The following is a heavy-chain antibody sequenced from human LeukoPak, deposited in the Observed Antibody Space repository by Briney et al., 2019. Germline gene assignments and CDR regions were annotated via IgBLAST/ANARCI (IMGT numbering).Heavy chain of an antibody. V-gene: IGHV3-30*03. J-gene: IGHJ3*02. CDR1: GFTFSSYG. Sequence: QPGGSLRLSCAASGFTFSSYGMHWVRQAPGKGLEWVAVISYDGSNKYYADSVKGRFTISRDNSKNTLYLQMNSLRAEDTAVYYCARDRDYGDYSDAFDIWGQGTMVTVSS. CDR2: ISYDGSNK. CDR3: ARDRDYGDYSDAFDI. D-gene: IGHD4-17*01.